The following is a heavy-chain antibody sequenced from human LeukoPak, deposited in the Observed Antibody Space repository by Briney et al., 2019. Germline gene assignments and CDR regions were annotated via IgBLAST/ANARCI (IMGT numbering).Heavy chain of an antibody. Sequence: SETLSLTCIVSGGSISSSSYYWGWIRQPPGKGLEWIGSIYYSGSTYYNPSLKSRVTISVDTSKNQFSLKLSSVTAADTAVYYCARTYGPYYFDYWGQGTLVTVSS. D-gene: IGHD3-10*01. CDR1: GGSISSSSYY. V-gene: IGHV4-39*01. CDR3: ARTYGPYYFDY. J-gene: IGHJ4*02. CDR2: IYYSGST.